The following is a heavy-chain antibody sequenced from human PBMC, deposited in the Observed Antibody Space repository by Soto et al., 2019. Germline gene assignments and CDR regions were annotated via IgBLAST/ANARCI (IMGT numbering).Heavy chain of an antibody. CDR2: VYHTGRT. CDR1: GGSFKSGRYS. V-gene: IGHV4-61*01. Sequence: QVQLQESGPALVKPSETLSLTCTVSGGSFKSGRYSWSWIRQPPGKGLEWIGYVYHTGRTSYNPSLKGRVSISMDSAKNQFSLNLDSVTAADTAVYFCARAFAYFGSWGKGTLVTVSS. D-gene: IGHD3-3*01. J-gene: IGHJ4*02. CDR3: ARAFAYFGS.